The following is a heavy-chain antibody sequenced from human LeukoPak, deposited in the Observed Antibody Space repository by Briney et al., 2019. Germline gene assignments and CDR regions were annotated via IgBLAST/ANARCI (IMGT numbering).Heavy chain of an antibody. D-gene: IGHD2-21*01. CDR3: ARSLWTGGRHYYYYMDV. Sequence: ASVKVSCKASGGTFSSYAISWVRQAPGQGLEWMGGIIPIFGTANYAQKFQGRVTITADESTSTAYMELSSLRSEDTAVYYCARSLWTGGRHYYYYMDVWGKGTTVTISS. J-gene: IGHJ6*03. CDR1: GGTFSSYA. CDR2: IIPIFGTA. V-gene: IGHV1-69*13.